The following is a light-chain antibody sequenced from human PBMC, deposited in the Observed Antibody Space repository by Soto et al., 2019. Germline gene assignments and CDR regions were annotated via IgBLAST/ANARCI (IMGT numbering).Light chain of an antibody. Sequence: IVLTRSRDTLSFSPGHGATVSCRATQSVTNSYLAWYQQKPGQAPRLLIYDASSRATGIPDRFSGSGSGTDFTLTISRLEPEDFAVYYCQQYGSSPLTFGGGTKVDIK. CDR1: QSVTNSY. CDR2: DAS. J-gene: IGKJ4*01. V-gene: IGKV3-20*01. CDR3: QQYGSSPLT.